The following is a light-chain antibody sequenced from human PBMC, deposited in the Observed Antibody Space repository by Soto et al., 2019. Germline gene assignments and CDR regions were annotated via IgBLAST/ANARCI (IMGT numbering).Light chain of an antibody. CDR1: QSVSSNY. Sequence: EIVLTQSPGTLSLSPGERATLSCRASQSVSSNYLAWYQQKPGQAPRLLIYDASSRATGIPDRFSGSGSGTDFTLTISRLEPEDFAVYYCQQYGSSPWTFGQGT. CDR2: DAS. CDR3: QQYGSSPWT. J-gene: IGKJ1*01. V-gene: IGKV3-20*01.